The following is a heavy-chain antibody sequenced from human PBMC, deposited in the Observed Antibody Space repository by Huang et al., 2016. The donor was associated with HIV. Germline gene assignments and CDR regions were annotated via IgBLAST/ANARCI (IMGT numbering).Heavy chain of an antibody. CDR3: ARDPRIQSWLNFFDY. D-gene: IGHD3-22*01. CDR2: IKSDGSST. V-gene: IGHV3-74*01. Sequence: EVQLVEFGGGLVQPGGSLRLSCAASGFSISSYWMHWVRQATRKGLVWVSRIKSDGSSTSYADSVKGRFTISRDNAKNTLYLQMNSLRAEDTAVYYCARDPRIQSWLNFFDYWGQGTLVSVSS. CDR1: GFSISSYW. J-gene: IGHJ4*02.